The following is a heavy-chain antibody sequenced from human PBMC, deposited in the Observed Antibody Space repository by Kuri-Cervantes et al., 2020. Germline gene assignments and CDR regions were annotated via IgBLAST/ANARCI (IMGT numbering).Heavy chain of an antibody. D-gene: IGHD2-2*01. CDR2: IYYSGST. V-gene: IGHV4-30-4*01. J-gene: IGHJ6*02. Sequence: SETLSLTCTVSGGSISSGDYYWSWIRQPPGKGLEWIGYIYYSGSTYYNPSLKSRVTISVDTSKNQFSLKLSSVTAANTAVYYCAVGFKAYYYYGMDVWGQGTTVTDSS. CDR3: AVGFKAYYYYGMDV. CDR1: GGSISSGDYY.